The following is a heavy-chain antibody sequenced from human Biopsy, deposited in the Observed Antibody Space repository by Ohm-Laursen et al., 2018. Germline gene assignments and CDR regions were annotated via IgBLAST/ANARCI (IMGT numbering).Heavy chain of an antibody. Sequence: SLRLSCAASGFSVNDKYMSWVRQAPGKGLAWVGRIRSAFDGGTTDYAALVKGRFRISRDDSNYTLYLQMNSLKIEDTAVYYCVTDQFFYDNSGYYDYWGQGTRVTVSS. CDR3: VTDQFFYDNSGYYDY. CDR2: IRSAFDGGTT. V-gene: IGHV3-15*01. D-gene: IGHD3-22*01. J-gene: IGHJ4*02. CDR1: GFSVNDKY.